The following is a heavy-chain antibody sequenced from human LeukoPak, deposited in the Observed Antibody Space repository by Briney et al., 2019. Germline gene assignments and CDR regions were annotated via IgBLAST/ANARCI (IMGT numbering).Heavy chain of an antibody. Sequence: GGSLRLSCAASGFTFSSYWMHRVRQAPGKGLVWVSRINSDGSSTSYADSVKGRFTISRDNAKNTLYLQMNSLGADDTAVYYCARGTGYRVFDYWGQGTLVTVSS. CDR3: ARGTGYRVFDY. V-gene: IGHV3-74*01. CDR1: GFTFSSYW. J-gene: IGHJ4*02. D-gene: IGHD3-9*01. CDR2: INSDGSST.